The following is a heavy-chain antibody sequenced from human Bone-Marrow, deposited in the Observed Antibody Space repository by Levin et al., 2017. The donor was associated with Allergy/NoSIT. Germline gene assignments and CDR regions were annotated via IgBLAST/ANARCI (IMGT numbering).Heavy chain of an antibody. Sequence: ASVKVSCKASGYTFTSYYMHWVRQAPGQGLEWMGIINPSGGSTSYAQKFQGRVTMTRDTSTSTVYMELSSLRSEDTAVYYCARDNFVGSRVRGSLDYWGQGTLVTVSS. CDR1: GYTFTSYY. J-gene: IGHJ4*02. V-gene: IGHV1-46*01. D-gene: IGHD3-10*01. CDR3: ARDNFVGSRVRGSLDY. CDR2: INPSGGST.